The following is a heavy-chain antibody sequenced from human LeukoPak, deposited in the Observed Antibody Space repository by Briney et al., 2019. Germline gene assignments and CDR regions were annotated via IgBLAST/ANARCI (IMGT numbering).Heavy chain of an antibody. V-gene: IGHV1-2*02. CDR1: GYTFTGYY. J-gene: IGHJ4*02. D-gene: IGHD3-22*01. Sequence: GASVKVSCKASGYTFTGYYMHWVRQAPGQGLEWMGWINPNSGGTNYAQKFQGRVTITTDESTSTAYMELSSLRSEDTAVYYCARSPMGDYDSSGYYWGQGTLVTVSS. CDR3: ARSPMGDYDSSGYY. CDR2: INPNSGGT.